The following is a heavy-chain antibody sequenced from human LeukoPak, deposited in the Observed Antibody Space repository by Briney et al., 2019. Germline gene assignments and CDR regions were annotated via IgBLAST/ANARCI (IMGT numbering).Heavy chain of an antibody. Sequence: PGGSLRLSCAASGFTFSSHWMHWVRQAPGKGLEWVSGISGSGGSTYYADSVKGRFTISRDNSKNTLYLQMNSLRAEDTAVYYCAKDLFRGYYDSSGYAFDIWGQGTMVTVSS. CDR2: ISGSGGST. D-gene: IGHD3-22*01. V-gene: IGHV3-23*01. CDR3: AKDLFRGYYDSSGYAFDI. CDR1: GFTFSSHW. J-gene: IGHJ3*02.